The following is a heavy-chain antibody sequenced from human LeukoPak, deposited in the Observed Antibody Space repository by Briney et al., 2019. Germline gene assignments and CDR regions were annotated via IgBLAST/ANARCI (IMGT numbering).Heavy chain of an antibody. Sequence: SETLSLTCTVSGGSISSYYWSWIRQPPGKGLEWIGYIYYSGSTNYNPSLKSRVTISVDTSKNQFSLKLSSVTAADTAVYYCARVPPYYYDSSGYFDYWGQGTLVTVSS. CDR1: GGSISSYY. J-gene: IGHJ4*02. D-gene: IGHD3-22*01. V-gene: IGHV4-59*01. CDR3: ARVPPYYYDSSGYFDY. CDR2: IYYSGST.